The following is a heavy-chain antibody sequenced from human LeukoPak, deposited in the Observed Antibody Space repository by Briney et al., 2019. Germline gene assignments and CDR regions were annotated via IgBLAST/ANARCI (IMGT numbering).Heavy chain of an antibody. Sequence: SETLSLTCTVSGGSLSNNNYYWAWIRQPPGKGLECIGSIYYSGSPYYNPSLKSRVTISVDTSKNQFSLRLSSVTAADTAVYYCATWRTAKTGFDYWGQGTLVTVSS. J-gene: IGHJ4*02. V-gene: IGHV4-39*01. CDR1: GGSLSNNNYY. CDR2: IYYSGSP. CDR3: ATWRTAKTGFDY. D-gene: IGHD1-1*01.